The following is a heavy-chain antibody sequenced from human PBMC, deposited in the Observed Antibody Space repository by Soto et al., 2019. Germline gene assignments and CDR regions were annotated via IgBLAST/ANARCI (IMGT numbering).Heavy chain of an antibody. V-gene: IGHV1-18*04. Sequence: ASVKVSCKTSGYTFTRYGISWVRQAPGQGLEWMGWISAYNGNTNYAQKLQGRVTMTTDTSTSTAYMELRSLRSDDTAVYYCARGFQYRGGDCKIVGVYWGQGPLVTV. D-gene: IGHD2-21*02. CDR2: ISAYNGNT. J-gene: IGHJ4*02. CDR1: GYTFTRYG. CDR3: ARGFQYRGGDCKIVGVY.